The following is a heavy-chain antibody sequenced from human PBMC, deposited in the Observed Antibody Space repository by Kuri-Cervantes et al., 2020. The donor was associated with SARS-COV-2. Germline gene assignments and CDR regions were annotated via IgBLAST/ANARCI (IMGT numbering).Heavy chain of an antibody. Sequence: KVSCKASGYTFSSHWIGWVRQMPGKGLEWMGIIYPTDSDTRYSPSFQGQVTISADKSISTAYLQWSSLKASDTAMYYCARGTRGHFDYWGQGTLVTVSS. J-gene: IGHJ4*02. CDR1: GYTFSSHW. V-gene: IGHV5-51*01. CDR3: ARGTRGHFDY. CDR2: IYPTDSDT. D-gene: IGHD1-1*01.